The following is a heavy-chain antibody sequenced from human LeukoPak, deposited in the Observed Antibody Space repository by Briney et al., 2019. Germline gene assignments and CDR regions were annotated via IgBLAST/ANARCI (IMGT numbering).Heavy chain of an antibody. V-gene: IGHV3-53*01. CDR1: GFTVSSNY. CDR3: ARDWGSGYYYGDGAFDI. CDR2: IYSGGST. D-gene: IGHD3-22*01. Sequence: GGSLRLSCAASGFTVSSNYMSWVRQAPGKGLEWVSVIYSGGSTYYADSVKGRFTISRDNSKNTLYLQMNSLRAEDTAVYYCARDWGSGYYYGDGAFDIWGQGTMVTVSS. J-gene: IGHJ3*02.